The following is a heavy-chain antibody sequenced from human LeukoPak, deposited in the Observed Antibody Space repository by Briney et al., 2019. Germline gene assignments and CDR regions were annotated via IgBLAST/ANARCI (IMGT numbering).Heavy chain of an antibody. CDR2: ISAYNGNT. V-gene: IGHV1-18*01. J-gene: IGHJ4*02. D-gene: IGHD6-19*01. CDR1: GYTFINYD. CDR3: ARSVAVAEDY. Sequence: ASVKVSCKASGYTFINYDISWVRQAPGQGLEWMGWISAYNGNTNYAQKLQGRVTMTTSTSTNTAYMELRSLRSDDTAVYYCARSVAVAEDYWGQGTLVTVSS.